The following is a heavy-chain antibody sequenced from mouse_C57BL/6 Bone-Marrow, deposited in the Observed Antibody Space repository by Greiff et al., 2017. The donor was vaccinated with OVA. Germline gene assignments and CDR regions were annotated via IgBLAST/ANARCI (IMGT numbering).Heavy chain of an antibody. D-gene: IGHD1-1*01. V-gene: IGHV1-26*01. Sequence: EVQLQQSGPELVKPGASVKISCKASGYTFTDYYMNWVKQSHGKSLEWIGDINPNNGGTSYNQKFKGKATLTVDKSSSTAYMELRSLTSEDSAVYYCARSNYGSRYYAMDYWGQGTSVTVSS. CDR3: ARSNYGSRYYAMDY. CDR1: GYTFTDYY. CDR2: INPNNGGT. J-gene: IGHJ4*01.